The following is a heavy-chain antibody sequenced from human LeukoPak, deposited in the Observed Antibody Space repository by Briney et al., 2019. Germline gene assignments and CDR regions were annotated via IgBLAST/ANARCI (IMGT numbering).Heavy chain of an antibody. CDR2: IYSGGST. V-gene: IGHV3-66*01. CDR1: GFTVSSNY. J-gene: IGHJ4*02. CDR3: ARDAAAAGTGAPFDY. Sequence: GGSLRLSCAASGFTVSSNYMSWFGRAPGKGREGASVIYSGGSTYYADSVKGRFTISRDNSKNTLYLQMNSLRAEDTAVYYCARDAAAAGTGAPFDYWGQGTLVTVSS. D-gene: IGHD6-13*01.